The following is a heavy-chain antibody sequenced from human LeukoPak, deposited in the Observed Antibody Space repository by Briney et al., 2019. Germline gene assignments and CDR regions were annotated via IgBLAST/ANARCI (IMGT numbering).Heavy chain of an antibody. D-gene: IGHD5-18*01. J-gene: IGHJ4*02. CDR1: GGSISSYY. CDR2: IYYSGST. V-gene: IGHV4-59*12. CDR3: AREGDTAMVRYFDY. Sequence: SETLSLTCTVSGGSISSYYWSWIRQPPGKGLEWIGYIYYSGSTNYNPSLKSRVTISVDTSKNQFSLKLSSVTAADTAVYYCAREGDTAMVRYFDYWGQGTLVTVSS.